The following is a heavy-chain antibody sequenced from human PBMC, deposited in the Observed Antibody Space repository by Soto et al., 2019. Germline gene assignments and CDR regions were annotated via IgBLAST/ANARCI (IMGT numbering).Heavy chain of an antibody. J-gene: IGHJ4*02. CDR2: INAGNGNT. Sequence: ASVKVSCKASGYTFTSYAMHWVRQAPGQRLEWMGWINAGNGNTKYSQKFQGRVTITRDTSASTAYMELSSLRSEDTAVYYCARDLTIFGVVPSDYWGQGTLVTVSS. D-gene: IGHD3-3*01. CDR1: GYTFTSYA. V-gene: IGHV1-3*01. CDR3: ARDLTIFGVVPSDY.